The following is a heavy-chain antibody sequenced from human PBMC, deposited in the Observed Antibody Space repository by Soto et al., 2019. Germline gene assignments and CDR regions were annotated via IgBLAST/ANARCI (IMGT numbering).Heavy chain of an antibody. CDR1: GITFNTYA. CDR3: ASHSPPIFGVALIGYFDY. Sequence: GGSLRLSCAAPGITFNTYAMSWVRQAPGKGLQWVSGVGGSGRSTYYADSVKGRFTISRDNSKNTLYLQMNSLRAEDTAVYYCASHSPPIFGVALIGYFDYWGQGALVTVSS. J-gene: IGHJ4*02. CDR2: VGGSGRST. V-gene: IGHV3-23*01. D-gene: IGHD3-3*02.